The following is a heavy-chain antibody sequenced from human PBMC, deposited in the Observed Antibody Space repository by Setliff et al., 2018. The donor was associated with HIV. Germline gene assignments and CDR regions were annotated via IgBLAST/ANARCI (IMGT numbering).Heavy chain of an antibody. J-gene: IGHJ3*02. CDR2: IGSDGGAT. V-gene: IGHV3-23*01. Sequence: GGSLRLSCAASGFTFSTYSMAWVRRTPGKGPEWVAAIGSDGGATYYADSVKGRFTIFRDNSNTTLYLQLTSLRVGDTAIYHCAKFFSVTPPAGAFDSWGQGTMVTVSS. CDR3: AKFFSVTPPAGAFDS. CDR1: GFTFSTYS. D-gene: IGHD4-17*01.